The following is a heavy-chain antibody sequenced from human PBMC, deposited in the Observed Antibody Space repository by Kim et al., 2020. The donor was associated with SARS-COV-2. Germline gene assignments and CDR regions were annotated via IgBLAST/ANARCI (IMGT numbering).Heavy chain of an antibody. CDR1: GYNFLYSW. CDR3: ARGRAYGSGTYYNGFDY. Sequence: GESLKISCHGSGYNFLYSWIGWVRQMPGKGLDWMGIIYPGDSDTRYSPSFQGQVTISADKSVTTAYLQWTSLKASDTAMYYCARGRAYGSGTYYNGFDYWGQGALVPVSP. D-gene: IGHD3-10*01. CDR2: IYPGDSDT. J-gene: IGHJ4*02. V-gene: IGHV5-51*01.